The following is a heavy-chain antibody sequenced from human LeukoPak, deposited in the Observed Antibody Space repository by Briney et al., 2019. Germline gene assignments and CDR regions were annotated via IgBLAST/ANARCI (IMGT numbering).Heavy chain of an antibody. D-gene: IGHD6-19*01. J-gene: IGHJ4*02. CDR1: GLTFSTYS. V-gene: IGHV3-23*01. CDR2: IYNNGAKI. CDR3: AKDVAPDSGWDLDY. Sequence: GGPLRLSCAVSGLTFSTYSMTWVRQGPGKGLEWVSSIYNNGAKIFYADSVKGRFTISRDNSKNMLYLQMNSLRVEDTAVYYCAKDVAPDSGWDLDYWGQGTLVTVSS.